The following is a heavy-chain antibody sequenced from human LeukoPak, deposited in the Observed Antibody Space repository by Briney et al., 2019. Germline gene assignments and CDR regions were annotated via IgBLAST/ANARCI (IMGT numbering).Heavy chain of an antibody. CDR3: ARGRVYSYGLEGAFCDY. Sequence: GGSLRLSCAASGFTFSNYGMSWVRQAPGKGLEWVSAIGSAGDTYYPGSVKGRFTISRENAKNSLYLQMNSLRAGDTAVYYCARGRVYSYGLEGAFCDYWGQGTWSPSPQ. CDR1: GFTFSNYG. V-gene: IGHV3-13*01. CDR2: IGSAGDT. D-gene: IGHD5-18*01. J-gene: IGHJ4*02.